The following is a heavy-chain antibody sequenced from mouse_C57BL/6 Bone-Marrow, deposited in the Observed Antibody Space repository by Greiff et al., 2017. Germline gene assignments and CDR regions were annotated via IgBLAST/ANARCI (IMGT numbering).Heavy chain of an antibody. V-gene: IGHV1-7*01. CDR2: INPSSGYT. D-gene: IGHD5-1*01. CDR3: ARHGVPFAY. Sequence: QVQLQQSGAELAKPGASVTLSCKASGYTFTSYWMNWVKQRPGQGLEWIGYINPSSGYTKYNQKFKDKATLTADKYSRTAYMQLISLTYNDSAVYYCARHGVPFAYWGQGTLVTVSA. J-gene: IGHJ3*01. CDR1: GYTFTSYW.